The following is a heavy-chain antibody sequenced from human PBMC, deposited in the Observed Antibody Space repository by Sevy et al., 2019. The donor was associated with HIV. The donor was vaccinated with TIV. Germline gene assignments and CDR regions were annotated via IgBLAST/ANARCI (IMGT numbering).Heavy chain of an antibody. CDR2: LSYDDSDE. J-gene: IGHJ4*02. V-gene: IGHV3-30*18. CDR1: GFIFSTSP. CDR3: AKADHCYIDY. D-gene: IGHD3-16*02. Sequence: GGSLRLSCAASGFIFSTSPMHWVRQAPGKGLECVAILSYDDSDENYADSVKGRFTISRDNAKNTLYMQMNSLRTEDTAAYYGAKADHCYIDYWGQGTLVTVSS.